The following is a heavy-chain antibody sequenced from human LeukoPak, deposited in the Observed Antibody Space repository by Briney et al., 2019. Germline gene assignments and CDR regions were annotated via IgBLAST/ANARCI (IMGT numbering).Heavy chain of an antibody. V-gene: IGHV4-34*01. D-gene: IGHD5-24*01. J-gene: IGHJ4*02. CDR3: VSRRHGYLNPCDC. CDR1: GGSFSGYY. Sequence: SETLCLTCAVYGGSFSGYYWTGIRQPPGKGLEWIGEINHSGSTNYNPSLKSRVTISADTSKSQCSLKLNSVTAADTAVYYCVSRRHGYLNPCDCWGQGTLVTVSS. CDR2: INHSGST.